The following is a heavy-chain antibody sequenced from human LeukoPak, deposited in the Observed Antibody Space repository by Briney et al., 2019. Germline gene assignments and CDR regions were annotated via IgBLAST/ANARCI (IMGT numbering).Heavy chain of an antibody. V-gene: IGHV3-53*01. CDR1: GFTVSSNH. CDR3: ARGPAGYK. CDR2: IYSGGST. J-gene: IGHJ4*02. Sequence: GGSLRLSCAASGFTVSSNHMSWVRQAPGKGLEWVSVIYSGGSTDYADSVKGRFTISRDNLKNTLYLQMNSLRAEDTAVYYCARGPAGYKWGQGTLGTFSP. D-gene: IGHD1-1*01.